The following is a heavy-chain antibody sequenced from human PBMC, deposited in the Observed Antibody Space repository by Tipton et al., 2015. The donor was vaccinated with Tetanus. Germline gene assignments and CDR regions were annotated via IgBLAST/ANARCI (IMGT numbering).Heavy chain of an antibody. CDR2: INHSGST. D-gene: IGHD3-16*01. CDR1: GGSSSGYY. Sequence: GLVKPSETLSLTCAVYGGSSSGYYWSWIRQPPGKGLEWIGEINHSGSTNYNPSLKSRVPISVDPSKNQFYLKLGSVTAAASAVYYCASLVYDYVWGDGGYWGQGPLVTVSS. J-gene: IGHJ4*02. CDR3: ASLVYDYVWGDGGY. V-gene: IGHV4-34*01.